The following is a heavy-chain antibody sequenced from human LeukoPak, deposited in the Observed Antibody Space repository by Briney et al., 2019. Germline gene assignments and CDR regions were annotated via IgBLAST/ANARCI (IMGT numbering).Heavy chain of an antibody. CDR3: ARGGGPMVRGVIIPTYYFDY. J-gene: IGHJ4*02. D-gene: IGHD3-10*01. Sequence: SETLSLTCAVYGGSFSGYYWSWIRQPPGKGLEWIGEINHSGSTNYNPSLKSRVTISVDTSKNQFSLKLSSVTAAGTAVYYCARGGGPMVRGVIIPTYYFDYWGQGTLVTVSS. V-gene: IGHV4-34*01. CDR2: INHSGST. CDR1: GGSFSGYY.